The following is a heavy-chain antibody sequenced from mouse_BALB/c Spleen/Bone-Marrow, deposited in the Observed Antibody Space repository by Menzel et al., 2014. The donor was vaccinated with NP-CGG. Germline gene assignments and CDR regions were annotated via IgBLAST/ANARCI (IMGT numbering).Heavy chain of an antibody. CDR3: ARPENYDAMDY. J-gene: IGHJ4*01. CDR1: GYTFTSYW. Sequence: VKLMESGAELAKPGASVKMSCKASGYTFTSYWMHWVKQRPGQGLEWIGYINPSTGYTEYNQKFKDKATLTADKSSSTAYMQLSSLTSEDSAVYYCARPENYDAMDYWGQGTSVTVSS. V-gene: IGHV1-7*01. CDR2: INPSTGYT.